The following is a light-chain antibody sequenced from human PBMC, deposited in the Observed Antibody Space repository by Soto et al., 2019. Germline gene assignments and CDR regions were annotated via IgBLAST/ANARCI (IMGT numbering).Light chain of an antibody. CDR2: DAS. CDR1: QSVTSTH. V-gene: IGKV3-20*01. Sequence: IVLTQSPGTLSLSPGERATLSCRASQSVTSTHLACYQQKPGQAPRLLIYDASTRATGIPDRCSGSGSGTDFTLTISRLEPEDFAVYCCQQFDGSLWTFGPGTKVDIK. J-gene: IGKJ1*01. CDR3: QQFDGSLWT.